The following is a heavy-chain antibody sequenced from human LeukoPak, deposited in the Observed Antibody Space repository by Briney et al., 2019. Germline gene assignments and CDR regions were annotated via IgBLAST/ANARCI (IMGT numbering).Heavy chain of an antibody. CDR3: AKDYSSGWSAEYFQH. CDR2: ISYDGSNQ. D-gene: IGHD6-19*01. Sequence: GGSLRLSCAASGFTFSSSGMHWVRQAPGKGLEWVAVISYDGSNQYYADSVKGRFTISRDNSKNTLYLQMNSLRAEDTAVYYCAKDYSSGWSAEYFQHWGQGTLVTVSS. V-gene: IGHV3-30*18. J-gene: IGHJ1*01. CDR1: GFTFSSSG.